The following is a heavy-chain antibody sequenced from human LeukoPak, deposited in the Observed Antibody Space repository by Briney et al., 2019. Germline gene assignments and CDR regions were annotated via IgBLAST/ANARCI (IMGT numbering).Heavy chain of an antibody. CDR3: ARGKNIVVVPAASQQYNWFDP. D-gene: IGHD2-2*01. CDR2: IYYSGCT. CDR1: GGSISSYY. V-gene: IGHV4-59*01. J-gene: IGHJ5*02. Sequence: SETLSLTCTVSGGSISSYYWSWIRQPPGKGLEWVGYIYYSGCTNYNPSLKSRVTISVDTSKNQFSLKLSSVTAADTAVYYCARGKNIVVVPAASQQYNWFDPWGQGTLVTVSS.